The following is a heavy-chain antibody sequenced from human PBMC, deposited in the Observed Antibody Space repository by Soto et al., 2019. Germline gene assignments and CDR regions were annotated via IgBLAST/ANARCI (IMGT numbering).Heavy chain of an antibody. CDR3: ARDQHYDSSGYYPDAFDI. D-gene: IGHD3-22*01. CDR2: IWYDGSNK. J-gene: IGHJ3*02. Sequence: PXGSLRLSCAASGFTFSSYSMHWVRQAPGKGLEWVAVIWYDGSNKYYADSVKGRFTISRDNSKNTLYLQMNSLRAEDTAVYYCARDQHYDSSGYYPDAFDIWGQGTMVTVSS. V-gene: IGHV3-33*01. CDR1: GFTFSSYS.